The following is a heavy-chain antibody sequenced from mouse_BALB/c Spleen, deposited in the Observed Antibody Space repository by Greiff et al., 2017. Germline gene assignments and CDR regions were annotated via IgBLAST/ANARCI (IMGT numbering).Heavy chain of an antibody. V-gene: IGHV1-87*01. CDR3: ARGGNYDWFAY. CDR2: IYPGDGDT. CDR1: GYTFTSYW. D-gene: IGHD2-1*01. J-gene: IGHJ3*01. Sequence: VKLVESGAELARPGASVKLSCKASGYTFTSYWMQWVKQRPGQGLEWIGAIYPGDGDTRYTQKFKGKATLTADKSSSTAYMQLSSLASEDSAVYYCARGGNYDWFAYWGQGTLVTVSA.